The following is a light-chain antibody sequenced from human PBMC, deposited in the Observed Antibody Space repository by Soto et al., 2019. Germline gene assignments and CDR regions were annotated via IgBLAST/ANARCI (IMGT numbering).Light chain of an antibody. CDR1: SSDVGGYNY. Sequence: QSALTQPASVSGSPGQSITISCTGTSSDVGGYNYVSWYQQHPGKAPKLMIYDVSNRPSGVSNRFSGSKSGNTASLTISGLQAEDEAEYYCSSYTSSITLFYDFGTGTKLTVL. CDR2: DVS. V-gene: IGLV2-14*01. CDR3: SSYTSSITLFYD. J-gene: IGLJ1*01.